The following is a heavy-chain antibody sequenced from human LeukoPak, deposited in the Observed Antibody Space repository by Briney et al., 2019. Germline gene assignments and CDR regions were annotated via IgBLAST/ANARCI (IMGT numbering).Heavy chain of an antibody. V-gene: IGHV3-9*01. CDR3: AKVQGAAGTGGGSGFDY. CDR2: ISWNSGSI. Sequence: PGGSLRLSCAASGFTFDDYAMHWVRQAPGKGLEWVSGISWNSGSIGYADSVKGRFTISRDNAKNSLYLQTNSLRAEDTALYYCAKVQGAAGTGGGSGFDYWGQGTLVTVSS. CDR1: GFTFDDYA. J-gene: IGHJ4*02. D-gene: IGHD6-13*01.